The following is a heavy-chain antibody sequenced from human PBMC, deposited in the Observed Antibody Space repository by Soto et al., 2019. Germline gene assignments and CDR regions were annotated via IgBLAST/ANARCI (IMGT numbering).Heavy chain of an antibody. D-gene: IGHD3-22*01. Sequence: EVPLVESGGGLVQPGGSLRLSCAASGFTFSSYAMHWVRQAPGKGLEYASAISSYGGSTYYANSVKGRFTISRDNSKNTLYLQMGSLRAEDMAVYYCARDPDSSGYYYFDYWGQGTLVTVSS. CDR3: ARDPDSSGYYYFDY. V-gene: IGHV3-64*01. CDR1: GFTFSSYA. J-gene: IGHJ4*02. CDR2: ISSYGGST.